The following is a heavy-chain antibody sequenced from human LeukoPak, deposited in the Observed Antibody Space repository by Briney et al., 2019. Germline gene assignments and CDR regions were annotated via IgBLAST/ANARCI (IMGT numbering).Heavy chain of an antibody. CDR2: IIPILGIA. D-gene: IGHD6-19*01. CDR3: ARDPGSGWYPFDY. CDR1: GGTFSSYA. Sequence: GASVKVSCKASGGTFSSYAISWVRQAPGQGLEWMGRIIPILGIANYAQKLQGRVTITADKSTSTAYMELSSLRSEDTAVYYCARDPGSGWYPFDYWGQGTLVTVSS. J-gene: IGHJ4*02. V-gene: IGHV1-69*04.